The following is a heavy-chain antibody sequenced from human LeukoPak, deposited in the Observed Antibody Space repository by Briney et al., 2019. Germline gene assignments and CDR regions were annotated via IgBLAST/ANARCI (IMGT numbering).Heavy chain of an antibody. V-gene: IGHV1-8*01. J-gene: IGHJ4*02. Sequence: ASVKVSCKASGYTFTSYDINWVRRATGQGLEWMGWMNPNSGNTGYAQKFQGRVTMTRNTSISTAYMELSSLRSEDTAVYYCARGEDTAMGTDYWGQGTLVTVSS. CDR3: ARGEDTAMGTDY. CDR1: GYTFTSYD. CDR2: MNPNSGNT. D-gene: IGHD5-18*01.